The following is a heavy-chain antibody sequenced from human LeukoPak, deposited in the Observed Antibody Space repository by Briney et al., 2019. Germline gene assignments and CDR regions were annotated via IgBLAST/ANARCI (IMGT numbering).Heavy chain of an antibody. J-gene: IGHJ4*02. V-gene: IGHV3-30*19. D-gene: IGHD6-19*01. CDR3: AKDARAEGADGSGWYGGFDY. Sequence: GGSLRLSCAASGFTFSSYGMHWVRQAPGKGLEWVAVISYDGSNKYYADSVKGRFTISRDNSKNTLYLQMNSLRAEDTAVYYCAKDARAEGADGSGWYGGFDYWGQGTLVTVSS. CDR2: ISYDGSNK. CDR1: GFTFSSYG.